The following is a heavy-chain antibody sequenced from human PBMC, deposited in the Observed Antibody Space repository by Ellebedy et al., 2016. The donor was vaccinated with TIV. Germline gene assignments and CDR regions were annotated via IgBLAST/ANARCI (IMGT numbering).Heavy chain of an antibody. CDR2: IDPSDSYT. D-gene: IGHD1-26*01. Sequence: GESLKISCKGSGYSFSTFWVIWVRQRPGKGLESMGRIDPSDSYTNYSPSFQGHVTMSADTSISTAYLEWSSLKASDTAIYYCARYSGSYGGYDYWGQGPLVTVSS. V-gene: IGHV5-10-1*01. CDR1: GYSFSTFW. J-gene: IGHJ4*02. CDR3: ARYSGSYGGYDY.